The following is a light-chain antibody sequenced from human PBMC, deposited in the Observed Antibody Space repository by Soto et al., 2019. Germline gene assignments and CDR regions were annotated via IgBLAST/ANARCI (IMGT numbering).Light chain of an antibody. Sequence: QSVLTQPPSASGSPGQSVTISCTGTSSDVGGYNYVSWYQQHPGKAPKLMIYEVTKRPSGVPDRFSGSKSGNTASLTVSGLQAEDEADYYCSSFASTYTLLFGGGTKLTVL. CDR2: EVT. V-gene: IGLV2-8*01. CDR1: SSDVGGYNY. J-gene: IGLJ2*01. CDR3: SSFASTYTLL.